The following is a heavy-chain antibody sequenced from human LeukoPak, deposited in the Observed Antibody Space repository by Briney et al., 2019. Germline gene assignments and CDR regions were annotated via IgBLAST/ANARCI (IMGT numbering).Heavy chain of an antibody. CDR3: VRDRVGPDY. V-gene: IGHV3-74*03. D-gene: IGHD1-26*01. Sequence: PGGSLRLSCAASGFTFSSAWMHWVRQAPGTGLVWVSRITDDATTTYADSVRGRFTISRDNAKNILYLQMNSLRVEDTAVYYCVRDRVGPDYWGQANVAAVSS. CDR2: ITDDATT. J-gene: IGHJ4*02. CDR1: GFTFSSAW.